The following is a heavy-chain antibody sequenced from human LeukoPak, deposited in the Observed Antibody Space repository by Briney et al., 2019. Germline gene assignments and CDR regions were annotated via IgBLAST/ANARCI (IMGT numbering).Heavy chain of an antibody. Sequence: GGSLRLSCEASGFTFKNAWMIWVRQAPGKGPEWVGRIKSTRDGGATEYAAPVKGRFTISRDDSKSIAYLQMNSLKTEDTAVYYCNSGSYFSDAFDIWGQGTMVTVSS. J-gene: IGHJ3*02. CDR3: NSGSYFSDAFDI. V-gene: IGHV3-15*01. CDR2: IKSTRDGGAT. D-gene: IGHD1-26*01. CDR1: GFTFKNAW.